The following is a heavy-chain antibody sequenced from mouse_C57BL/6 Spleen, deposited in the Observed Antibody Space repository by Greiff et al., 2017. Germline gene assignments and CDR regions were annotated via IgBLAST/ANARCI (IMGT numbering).Heavy chain of an antibody. CDR3: ARDRTGYYAMDY. CDR2: INYDGSST. CDR1: GFTFSDYY. Sequence: EVQRVESEGGLVQPGSSMKLSCTASGFTFSDYYMALVRQVPEKGLEWVANINYDGSSTYYLDSLKSRFIITRDNAKNLLYLQMSSLKSEDTATYYCARDRTGYYAMDYWGQGASVTVSS. J-gene: IGHJ4*01. D-gene: IGHD4-1*01. V-gene: IGHV5-16*01.